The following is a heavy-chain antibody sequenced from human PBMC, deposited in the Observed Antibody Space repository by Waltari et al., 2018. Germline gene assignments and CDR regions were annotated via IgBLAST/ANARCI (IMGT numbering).Heavy chain of an antibody. CDR3: AKFLEWLFVNAFDI. CDR1: GFTCSSYA. V-gene: IGHV3-23*01. CDR2: ISGSGGST. Sequence: EVQLLESGGGLVQHGGSLRLSCAASGFTCSSYAMSWVRQAPGKGLEWVSAISGSGGSTYYADSVKGRFIISRDNSKNTLYLQMNSLRAEDTAVYYCAKFLEWLFVNAFDIWGQGTMVTVSS. J-gene: IGHJ3*02. D-gene: IGHD3-3*01.